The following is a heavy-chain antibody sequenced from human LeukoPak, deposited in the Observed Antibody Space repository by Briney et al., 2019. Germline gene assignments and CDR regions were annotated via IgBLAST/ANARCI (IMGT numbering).Heavy chain of an antibody. Sequence: GGSLRLSCAASGFTFSNAWMNWFRQAPGKGLEWVGRIKSKTDGGTTDYAAPVKGRFTISRDDSKNTLYLQMNSLKTEDTAVYYCTTAHYDFWSGHVDYWGQGTLVTVSS. CDR3: TTAHYDFWSGHVDY. CDR2: IKSKTDGGTT. D-gene: IGHD3-3*01. CDR1: GFTFSNAW. J-gene: IGHJ4*02. V-gene: IGHV3-15*07.